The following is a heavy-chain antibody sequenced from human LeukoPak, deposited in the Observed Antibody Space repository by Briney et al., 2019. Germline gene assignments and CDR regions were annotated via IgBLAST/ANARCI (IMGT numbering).Heavy chain of an antibody. V-gene: IGHV3-9*01. D-gene: IGHD3-22*01. CDR1: GFTFDDYA. CDR2: ISWNSGSI. Sequence: PGGSLRLSCAASGFTFDDYAMHWVRQAPGKGLEWVSGISWNSGSIGYADSVKGRFTISRDNAKNSLYLQMNSLRAEDTAVYYCARARDYYDSSGLDYWGQGTLVTVSS. CDR3: ARARDYYDSSGLDY. J-gene: IGHJ4*02.